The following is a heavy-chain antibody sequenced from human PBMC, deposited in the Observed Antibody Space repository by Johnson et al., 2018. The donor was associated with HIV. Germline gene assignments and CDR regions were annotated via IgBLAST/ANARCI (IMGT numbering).Heavy chain of an antibody. CDR2: ISSSGTIV. D-gene: IGHD3-16*01. Sequence: QVQLVASGGGLVKPGGSLRLSCAASGFTFSDYYMSWIRQAPGQGLEWVSYISSSGTIVHYADSVTGRFTISRDNSKNTLYLQMNSLRAEDTAVYYCAKDERQMGGWSHAFDIWGQGTMVTVSS. CDR3: AKDERQMGGWSHAFDI. J-gene: IGHJ3*02. V-gene: IGHV3-11*04. CDR1: GFTFSDYY.